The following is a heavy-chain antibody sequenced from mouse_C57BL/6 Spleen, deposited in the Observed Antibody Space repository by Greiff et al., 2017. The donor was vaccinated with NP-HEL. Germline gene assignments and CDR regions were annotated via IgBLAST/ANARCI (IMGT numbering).Heavy chain of an antibody. V-gene: IGHV1-52*01. CDR1: GYTFTSYW. CDR3: SRWKSFYAMDY. CDR2: IDPSDSET. J-gene: IGHJ4*01. Sequence: QVQLQQSGAELVRPGSSVKLSCKASGYTFTSYWMHWVKQRPIQGLEWIGNIDPSDSETHYNQKFKDKATLTVDKSSSTAYMQLSSLTSEDSAVYDCSRWKSFYAMDYWGQGTSVTVSS.